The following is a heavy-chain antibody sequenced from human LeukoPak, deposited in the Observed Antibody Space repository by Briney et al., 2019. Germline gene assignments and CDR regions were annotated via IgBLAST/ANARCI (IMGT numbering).Heavy chain of an antibody. V-gene: IGHV3-30*18. CDR1: GFTLSSYG. CDR2: ISYDGSSK. CDR3: AKDLLCSSTSCYGSGYFDS. D-gene: IGHD2-2*01. J-gene: IGHJ4*02. Sequence: GGALRLSCAASGFTLSSYGMHWVRQAPGKGLEWVAIISYDGSSKYYVDSVKGLFTISRDNSKNTLYLQMNSLRAEDTAVYYCAKDLLCSSTSCYGSGYFDSWGQGTLVTVSS.